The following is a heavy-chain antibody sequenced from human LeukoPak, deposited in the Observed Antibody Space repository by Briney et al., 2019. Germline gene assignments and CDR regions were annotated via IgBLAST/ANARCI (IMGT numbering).Heavy chain of an antibody. CDR2: IYYSGST. J-gene: IGHJ6*03. V-gene: IGHV4-39*07. D-gene: IGHD3-9*01. CDR1: GGSISSSNFY. CDR3: ARRARRELRYFDRLLGSHYMDV. Sequence: SETLSLTCTVSGGSISSSNFYWGWIRQPPGKRLEWIGSIYYSGSTYYNPSLKSRVTISVDTSKNQFSLKLSSVTAADTAVYYCARRARRELRYFDRLLGSHYMDVWGKGTTVTVSS.